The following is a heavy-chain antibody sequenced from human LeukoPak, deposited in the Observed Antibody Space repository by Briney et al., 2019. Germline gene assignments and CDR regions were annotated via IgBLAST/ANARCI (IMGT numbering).Heavy chain of an antibody. CDR1: GFTFSSYA. D-gene: IGHD1-26*01. CDR2: ISYDGSNK. J-gene: IGHJ5*02. CDR3: ARARGGISTSSPLSP. V-gene: IGHV3-30-3*01. Sequence: GRSLRLSCAASGFTFSSYAMHWVRQAPGKGLEWVAVISYDGSNKYYADSVKGRFTISRDNSKNTLYLQMSSLRAEDTAVYYCARARGGISTSSPLSPWGQGTLVTVSS.